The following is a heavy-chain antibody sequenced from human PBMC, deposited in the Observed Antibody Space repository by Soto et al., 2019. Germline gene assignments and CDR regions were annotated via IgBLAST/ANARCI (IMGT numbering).Heavy chain of an antibody. V-gene: IGHV1-18*01. D-gene: IGHD3-16*01. Sequence: HVQLVQSGAEVRKPGASVKVSCKASGYTFTTYGISWVRQAPGQGLEWMGWISAYNGHTKYAQKFQGRVTMTTDTSTSTVYMDLRSLRSDDTAVYYCAREGEMPSYCYGLDVWGQGTTVTVS. CDR1: GYTFTTYG. J-gene: IGHJ6*02. CDR2: ISAYNGHT. CDR3: AREGEMPSYCYGLDV.